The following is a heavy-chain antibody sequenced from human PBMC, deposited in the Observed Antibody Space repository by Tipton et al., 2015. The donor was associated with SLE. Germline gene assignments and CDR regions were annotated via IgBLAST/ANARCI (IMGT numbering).Heavy chain of an antibody. CDR1: GFTFSNYG. V-gene: IGHV3-30*18. CDR2: ISYDGSNK. CDR3: AKSTYGDFADWYFDL. J-gene: IGHJ2*01. D-gene: IGHD4-17*01. Sequence: SLRLSCAASGFTFSNYGMHWVRQAPGKGLEWVAVISYDGSNKYYADSVKGRFTISRDNSKNTLYLQMNSLRAEDTAVYYCAKSTYGDFADWYFDLWGRGTLVTVSS.